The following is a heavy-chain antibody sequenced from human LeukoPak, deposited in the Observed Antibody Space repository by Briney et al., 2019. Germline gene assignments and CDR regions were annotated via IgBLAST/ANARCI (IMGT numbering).Heavy chain of an antibody. CDR1: GFTISSHN. Sequence: LAGGSLRLSCVASGFTISSHNMNWVRLAPGKGLEWVSYISSSYNTIYYRDSVQGRFIISRDNAKNSLSLQMNSLRAEDSGIYYCARATSDSSGYPVSDFWGQGALVTVSS. D-gene: IGHD3-22*01. CDR2: ISSSYNTI. J-gene: IGHJ4*02. CDR3: ARATSDSSGYPVSDF. V-gene: IGHV3-48*03.